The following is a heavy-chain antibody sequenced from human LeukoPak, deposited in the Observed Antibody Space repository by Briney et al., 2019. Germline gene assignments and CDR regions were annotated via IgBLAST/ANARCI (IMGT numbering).Heavy chain of an antibody. J-gene: IGHJ6*03. Sequence: PSETLSLTCAVYGGSFSGYYWSWIRQPPGKGLEWIGEINHSGSNNYNTSLKSRVTISVDASKHQFPLKLSSVTAADTAVYYCARGSRHYYDSRIYYMDVWGKGTTVTVSS. D-gene: IGHD3-22*01. CDR2: INHSGSN. V-gene: IGHV4-34*01. CDR1: GGSFSGYY. CDR3: ARGSRHYYDSRIYYMDV.